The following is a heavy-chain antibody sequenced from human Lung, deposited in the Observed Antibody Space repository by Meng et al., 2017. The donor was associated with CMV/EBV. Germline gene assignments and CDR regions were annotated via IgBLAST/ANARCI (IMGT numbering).Heavy chain of an antibody. D-gene: IGHD3-10*01. CDR1: GGSTSSSNYY. Sequence: LQCRGLGPGIRYPSGTLAPTCPGSGGSTSSSNYYWDWIRQPPGKGLEWIGAIFHSGSTSYNPSLQSRVTMFVDTSKNQFSLILTSVTATDTAVYYCARRRGGSGRDCWGQGTLVTVSS. V-gene: IGHV4-39*01. CDR2: IFHSGST. J-gene: IGHJ4*02. CDR3: ARRRGGSGRDC.